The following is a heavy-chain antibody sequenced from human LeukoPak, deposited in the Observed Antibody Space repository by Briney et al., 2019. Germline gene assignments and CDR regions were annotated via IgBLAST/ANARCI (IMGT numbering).Heavy chain of an antibody. D-gene: IGHD3-10*01. Sequence: SETLSLTCTVSGGSISSYYWSWIRQPPGKGLEWIGYIYYSGSTNYNPSHKSRVTISVDTSKNQFSLKLSSVTAADTAVYYCARDHMVRGVGNWFDPWGQGTLVTVSS. V-gene: IGHV4-59*01. J-gene: IGHJ5*02. CDR3: ARDHMVRGVGNWFDP. CDR1: GGSISSYY. CDR2: IYYSGST.